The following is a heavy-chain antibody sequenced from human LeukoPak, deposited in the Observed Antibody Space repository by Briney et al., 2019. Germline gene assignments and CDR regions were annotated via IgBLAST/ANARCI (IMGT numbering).Heavy chain of an antibody. CDR1: GFTFSSYW. CDR2: IKQDGSEK. D-gene: IGHD3-9*01. V-gene: IGHV3-7*03. J-gene: IGHJ6*03. Sequence: GGSLRLSCAASGFTFSSYWMSWVRQAPGKGLEWVANIKQDGSEKYYVDSVKGRFTISRDNAKNSLYLQMNSLRAEDTAVYYCAKDGGKYYDILTGYYPRLYYMDVWGKGTTVTISS. CDR3: AKDGGKYYDILTGYYPRLYYMDV.